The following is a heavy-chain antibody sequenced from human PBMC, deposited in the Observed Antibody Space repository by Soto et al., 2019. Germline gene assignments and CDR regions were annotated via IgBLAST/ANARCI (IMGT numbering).Heavy chain of an antibody. V-gene: IGHV4-34*01. CDR2: INDSGNI. CDR3: ARGLLLGFVELSRRGGYYYYMDV. CDR1: GGSFSGYQ. Sequence: QVQLQQWGAGLLKPSETLSLTCAVYGGSFSGYQWSWIRQTPGKGLEWIGEINDSGNINYNPSLKSGVTIFLGTPKKQIPLKLSAVTAADTAVYYCARGLLLGFVELSRRGGYYYYMDVWGKGTTVIVSS. J-gene: IGHJ6*03. D-gene: IGHD3-10*01.